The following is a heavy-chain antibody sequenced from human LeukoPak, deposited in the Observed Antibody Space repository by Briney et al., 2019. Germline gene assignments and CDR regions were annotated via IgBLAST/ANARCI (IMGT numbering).Heavy chain of an antibody. CDR1: GFTFSSYS. CDR3: AELGITMIGGV. CDR2: ISSSSSTI. D-gene: IGHD3-10*02. Sequence: RGSLRLSCAASGFTFSSYSMNWVRQAPGKGLEWVSYISSSSSTIYYADSVKGRFTISRDNAKNSLYLQMNSLRAEDTAVYYCAELGITMIGGVWGKGTTVTISS. V-gene: IGHV3-48*01. J-gene: IGHJ6*04.